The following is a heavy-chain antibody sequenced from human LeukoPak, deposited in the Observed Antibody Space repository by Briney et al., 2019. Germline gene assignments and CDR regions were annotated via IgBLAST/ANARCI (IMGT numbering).Heavy chain of an antibody. J-gene: IGHJ4*02. CDR2: IYYSGST. CDR1: GDSISGFY. CDR3: AREVVAAAGTVDY. Sequence: SETLSLTCTVSGDSISGFYWSWIRQPPGKGLEWIGYIYYSGSTNYNPSLKSRVAISVDTSKNQFSLKLSSVTAADTAVYYCAREVVAAAGTVDYWGQGTLVTVSS. V-gene: IGHV4-59*01. D-gene: IGHD6-13*01.